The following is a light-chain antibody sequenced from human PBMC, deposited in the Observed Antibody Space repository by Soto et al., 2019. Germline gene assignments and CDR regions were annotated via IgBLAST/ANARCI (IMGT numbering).Light chain of an antibody. J-gene: IGLJ2*01. CDR2: KDN. V-gene: IGLV3-1*01. CDR3: QAWDSSTAVVV. CDR1: KLGDKY. Sequence: SYELTQPPSVSVSPGQTASITCSGDKLGDKYACWYQQKPGQSPVLVIFKDNKRPSGIPERFSGSNSGNTATLTISGTQAMDEADYYCQAWDSSTAVVVFGGGTKVTV.